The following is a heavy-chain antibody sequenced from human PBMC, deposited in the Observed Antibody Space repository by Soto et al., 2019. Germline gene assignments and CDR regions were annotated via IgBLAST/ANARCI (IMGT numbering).Heavy chain of an antibody. CDR2: ISWNSGSI. J-gene: IGHJ5*02. Sequence: PGGSLRLSCAASGFTFDDYAMHWVRQAPGKGLEWVSGISWNSGSIGYADSVKGRFTISRDNAKNSLYLQMNSLRAEDTALYYCAKGIVGATINWFDPWGQGTLVNVSS. CDR1: GFTFDDYA. CDR3: AKGIVGATINWFDP. V-gene: IGHV3-9*01. D-gene: IGHD1-26*01.